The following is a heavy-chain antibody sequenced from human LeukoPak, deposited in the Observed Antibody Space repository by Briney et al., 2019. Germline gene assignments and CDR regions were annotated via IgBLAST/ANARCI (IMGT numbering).Heavy chain of an antibody. D-gene: IGHD2-15*01. V-gene: IGHV3-30*04. J-gene: IGHJ4*02. Sequence: GGSLRLSCAASGFTFSSYAMHWVRQAAGKGLEWVAVISYDGSNKYYADSVKGRFTISRDNSKNTLYLQMNSLRAEDTAVYYCVAATRVYYFDYWGQGTLVTVSS. CDR2: ISYDGSNK. CDR1: GFTFSSYA. CDR3: VAATRVYYFDY.